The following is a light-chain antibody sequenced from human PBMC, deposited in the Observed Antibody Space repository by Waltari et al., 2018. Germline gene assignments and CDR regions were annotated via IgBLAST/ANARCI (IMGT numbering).Light chain of an antibody. CDR1: SSDVGGYPY. V-gene: IGLV2-14*03. Sequence: QSALTQPASVSGSPGQSITISCTGTSSDVGGYPYVSWYQHHPGKAPNLLFHDFNNRPSVVSNRFSGSKSGNTASLTISGLQAEDAADYYCSSYTSISTFYVFGTGTKVTVL. CDR3: SSYTSISTFYV. J-gene: IGLJ1*01. CDR2: DFN.